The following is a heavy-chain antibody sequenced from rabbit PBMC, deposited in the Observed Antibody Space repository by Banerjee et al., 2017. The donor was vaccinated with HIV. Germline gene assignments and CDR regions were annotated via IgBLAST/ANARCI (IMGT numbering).Heavy chain of an antibody. D-gene: IGHD6-1*01. J-gene: IGHJ4*01. CDR2: IYAGSSSST. CDR1: GFSFSSGYD. CDR3: GRDRDGDAGYGSLAL. V-gene: IGHV1S40*01. Sequence: QSLEESGGDLVKPGASLTLTCTASGFSFSSGYDMCWVRQAPGKGLEWIACIYAGSSSSTYYASWAKGRFTISKTSSTTVTLQMTSLTAADTATYFCGRDRDGDAGYGSLALWGPGTLVTVS.